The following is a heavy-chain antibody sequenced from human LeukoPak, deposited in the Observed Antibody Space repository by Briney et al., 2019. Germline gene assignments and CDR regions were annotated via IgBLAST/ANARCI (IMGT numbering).Heavy chain of an antibody. CDR1: GGSFSGYY. CDR2: INHSGST. D-gene: IGHD3-22*01. V-gene: IGHV4-34*01. CDR3: AREREVTVYDSSGHIDY. Sequence: SETLSLTCAVYGGSFSGYYWSWIRQPPGKGLEWIGEINHSGSTNYNPSLKSRVTISVATSKNQFSLKLSSVTAADTAVYYCAREREVTVYDSSGHIDYWGQGTLVTVSS. J-gene: IGHJ4*02.